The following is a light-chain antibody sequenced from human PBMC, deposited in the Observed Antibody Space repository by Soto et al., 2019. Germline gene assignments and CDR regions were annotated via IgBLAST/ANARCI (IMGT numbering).Light chain of an antibody. J-gene: IGLJ1*01. CDR3: SSYAGINNLAV. CDR1: SSDVGGYKY. V-gene: IGLV2-8*01. Sequence: QSALTQPPSASGSPGQSVTISCTGTSSDVGGYKYVSWYQQHPGKAPKLMIFEVNKRPSGVPDRFSCAKSGNTASLTVSGLQAEDEADYYCSSYAGINNLAVFGTGTKLTVL. CDR2: EVN.